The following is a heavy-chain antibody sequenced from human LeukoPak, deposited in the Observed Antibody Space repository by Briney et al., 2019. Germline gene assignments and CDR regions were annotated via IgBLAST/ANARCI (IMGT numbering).Heavy chain of an antibody. CDR2: IYYSGST. V-gene: IGHV4-39*07. Sequence: SETLSLTCTVSGGSISSSSYYWGWIRQPPGKGPEWIGSIYYSGSTYYNPSLKSRVTISVDTSKNQFSLKLSSVTAADTAVYYCARETWFGELYDYWGQGTLVTVSS. CDR3: ARETWFGELYDY. J-gene: IGHJ4*02. CDR1: GGSISSSSYY. D-gene: IGHD3-10*01.